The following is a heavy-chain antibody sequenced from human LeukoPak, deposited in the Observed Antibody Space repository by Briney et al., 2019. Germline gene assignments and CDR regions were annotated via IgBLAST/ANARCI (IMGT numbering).Heavy chain of an antibody. CDR3: ARAANAFDI. V-gene: IGHV3-30*04. CDR2: ISYDGSNK. J-gene: IGHJ3*02. CDR1: GFTFSSYA. Sequence: GGSLRLSCAASGFTFSSYAMHWVRQAPGKGLEWVAVISYDGSNKYYADSVKGRFTISRDNSKNTLYLQMNSLRAEDTAVYYCARAANAFDIWGQGTMVTFSS.